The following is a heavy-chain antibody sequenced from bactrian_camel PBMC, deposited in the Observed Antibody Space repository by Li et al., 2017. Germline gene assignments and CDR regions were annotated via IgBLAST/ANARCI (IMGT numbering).Heavy chain of an antibody. CDR3: AAAKYSLAPPCGLMNGADFPY. D-gene: IGHD5*01. Sequence: HVQLVESGGGSVRSGGSLRLSCAAQTYTYDRNCIGWFRQAPGKERVGVAALWKGGAETFYSASVKGRFTISQDNARDTVALQMNSLKPEDSAMYYCAAAKYSLAPPCGLMNGADFPYWGQGTQVTVS. J-gene: IGHJ4*01. V-gene: IGHV3S60*01. CDR1: TYTYDRNC. CDR2: LWKGGAET.